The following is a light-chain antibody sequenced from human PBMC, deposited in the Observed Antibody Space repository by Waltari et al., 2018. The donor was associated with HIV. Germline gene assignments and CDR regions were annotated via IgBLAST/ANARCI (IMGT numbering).Light chain of an antibody. Sequence: DIQLTQSPSFMSPSVGDRVTITCRGSQAITSYLAWYPQKLGQAPKLVIYSASTLERGVPSRFSGGGSETEVSLTISSLQPEDSATYSCQQLHTYPFTFGQGTKLEIK. CDR3: QQLHTYPFT. CDR2: SAS. CDR1: QAITSY. J-gene: IGKJ2*01. V-gene: IGKV1-9*01.